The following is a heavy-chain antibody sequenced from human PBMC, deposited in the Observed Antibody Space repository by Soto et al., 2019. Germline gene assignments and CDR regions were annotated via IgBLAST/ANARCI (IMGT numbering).Heavy chain of an antibody. V-gene: IGHV3-23*01. J-gene: IGHJ2*01. D-gene: IGHD7-27*01. CDR3: VRKVLGTTTLPLSWYFDL. Sequence: EVQLLEAGGGLVQPGGSLRLSCEGSGFTFINYAMNWVRQAPGQGLEWVSAVSGGGDAAFYADSVKGRFTISRDNSNNTVTLQISSLGVDDTAVYYCVRKVLGTTTLPLSWYFDLWGRGTLVTVSS. CDR1: GFTFINYA. CDR2: VSGGGDAA.